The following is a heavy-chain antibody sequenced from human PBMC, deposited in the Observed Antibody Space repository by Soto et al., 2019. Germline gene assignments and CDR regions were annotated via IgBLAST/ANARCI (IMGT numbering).Heavy chain of an antibody. CDR1: GFTFSSYG. J-gene: IGHJ4*02. CDR2: ISYDGSNK. D-gene: IGHD2-2*02. CDR3: ATDSGAYCSSTSCYTSYYFDY. Sequence: QVQLVESGGGVVQPGRSLRLSCAASGFTFSSYGMHWVRQAPGKGLEWVAVISYDGSNKYYADSVKGRFTISRDNSKNTLYLQMNSLRAEDTAVYYCATDSGAYCSSTSCYTSYYFDYWGQGTLVTVSS. V-gene: IGHV3-30*03.